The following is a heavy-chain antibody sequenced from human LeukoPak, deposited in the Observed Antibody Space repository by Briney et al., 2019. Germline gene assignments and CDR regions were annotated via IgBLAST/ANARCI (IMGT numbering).Heavy chain of an antibody. Sequence: SETLPLTSTVSGGSISSHYWSWDRQPPGKGLEWIGYMYDTVNTKDNPSLTSRLTLSADTSKNQFSLRLGSVTAADTPVYYCATIMRGYPYVFFDFWGQGIRVSVS. V-gene: IGHV4-59*11. CDR3: ATIMRGYPYVFFDF. CDR2: MYDTVNT. CDR1: GGSISSHY. D-gene: IGHD5-18*01. J-gene: IGHJ4*02.